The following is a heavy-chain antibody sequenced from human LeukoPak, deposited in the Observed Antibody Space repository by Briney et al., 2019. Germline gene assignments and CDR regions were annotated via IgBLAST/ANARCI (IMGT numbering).Heavy chain of an antibody. D-gene: IGHD3-10*01. J-gene: IGHJ4*02. CDR3: AKDRLKYYYGSGSYSYYFDY. V-gene: IGHV3-30-3*01. CDR2: ISYDGSDK. Sequence: GGSLRLSCAASGFTFSSYAMSWVRQAPGKGLEWVAGISYDGSDKYYADSVKGRFTISRDNSKNTLYLQMNSLRAEDTAVYYCAKDRLKYYYGSGSYSYYFDYWGQGTLVTVSS. CDR1: GFTFSSYA.